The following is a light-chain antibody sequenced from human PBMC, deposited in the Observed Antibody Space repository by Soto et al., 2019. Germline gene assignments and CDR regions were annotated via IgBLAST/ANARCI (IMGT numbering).Light chain of an antibody. V-gene: IGLV2-14*01. CDR3: SSYTRTSTHII. CDR1: TSDVGGYDY. CDR2: EVT. Sequence: QSALTQPASVSGSPGQSITFSCTGTTSDVGGYDYVSWYQQHPGKAPKLIIYEVTDRPSGVSNRFSGSKSGNTASLTVSGLQADDEAIYYCSSYTRTSTHIIFGGGTKLTVL. J-gene: IGLJ2*01.